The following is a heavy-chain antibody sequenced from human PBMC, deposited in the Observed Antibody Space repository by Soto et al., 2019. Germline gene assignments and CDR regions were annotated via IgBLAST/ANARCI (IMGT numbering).Heavy chain of an antibody. CDR3: SRDSAAKISRN. V-gene: IGHV1-69*13. J-gene: IGHJ4*02. Sequence: SVKVSCKASGGTFSSYRFNWVRQARGQGLEWLGGIVPIYRTVDYAQKFQGRVTITADESTRTVYMELSSPKSQDTALYYCSRDSAAKISRNWGRGTLVTRCS. CDR1: GGTFSSYR. CDR2: IVPIYRTV. D-gene: IGHD6-13*01.